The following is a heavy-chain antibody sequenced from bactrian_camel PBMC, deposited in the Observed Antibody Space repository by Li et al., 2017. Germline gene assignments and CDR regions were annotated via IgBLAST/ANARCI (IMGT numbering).Heavy chain of an antibody. CDR3: AEGRGSRGEHCYSLNY. Sequence: DVQLVESGGGSVQAGGSLRLSCAASGFPFTNNWMHWVRQAPGKGLEWVSTIDTKDHTTRSADSVKGRFTISRDSAKNTVYLQMNNLQPEDTATYYCAEGRGSRGEHCYSLNYWGQGTQVTVS. D-gene: IGHD6*01. V-gene: IGHV3S19*01. J-gene: IGHJ4*01. CDR1: GFPFTNNW. CDR2: IDTKDHTT.